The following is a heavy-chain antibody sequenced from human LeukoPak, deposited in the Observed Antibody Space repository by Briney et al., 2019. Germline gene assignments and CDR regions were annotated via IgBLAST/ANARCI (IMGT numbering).Heavy chain of an antibody. CDR3: SRDQTTYYFDY. CDR2: ISAYNGNT. Sequence: ASVKVSCKASGYTITTYGISWVRQAPGQGLEWMGWISAYNGNTNYAQKLQGRVTMTTDTSTSTAYMELRSLRSDGTAVYYCSRDQTTYYFDYWGQGTLVTVSS. V-gene: IGHV1-18*01. J-gene: IGHJ4*02. D-gene: IGHD4-11*01. CDR1: GYTITTYG.